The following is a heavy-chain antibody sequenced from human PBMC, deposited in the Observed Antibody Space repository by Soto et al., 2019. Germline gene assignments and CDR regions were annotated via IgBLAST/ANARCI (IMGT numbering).Heavy chain of an antibody. CDR3: AWEVQVHTPAFVY. V-gene: IGHV1-69*19. CDR2: ISPMFGAA. Sequence: QVQLVQSGAEMKKPGSSVKVSCQSSGGTFNTYAMNWVRQAPGQGPEWMGDISPMFGAANYAPKFQGRVTITADESTGTSYMQLRSLTSEDTALYFCAWEVQVHTPAFVYWGQGTLVTVSS. D-gene: IGHD3-10*01. CDR1: GGTFNTYA. J-gene: IGHJ4*02.